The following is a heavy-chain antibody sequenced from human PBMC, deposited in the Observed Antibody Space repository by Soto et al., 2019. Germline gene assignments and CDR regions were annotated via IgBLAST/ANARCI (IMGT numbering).Heavy chain of an antibody. Sequence: GESLKISCKGSGYSFTSYWIGWVRQMPGKGLEWMGIIYPGDSDTRYSPSFQGQVTISADKSISTAYLQWSSLKASDTAMYYCARLGTYYDFWSGLQAQTRGQKKKRGVSGGTNWFDPWGQGTLVTVSS. CDR3: ARLGTYYDFWSGLQAQTRGQKKKRGVSGGTNWFDP. CDR1: GYSFTSYW. CDR2: IYPGDSDT. J-gene: IGHJ5*02. V-gene: IGHV5-51*01. D-gene: IGHD3-3*01.